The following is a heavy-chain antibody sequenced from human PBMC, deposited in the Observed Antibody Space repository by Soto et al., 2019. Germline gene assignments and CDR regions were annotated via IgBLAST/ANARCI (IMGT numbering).Heavy chain of an antibody. CDR3: ATDFFHSSGSQVDY. D-gene: IGHD3-22*01. CDR1: GYTLTELS. J-gene: IGHJ4*02. Sequence: ASVKVSCKVSGYTLTELSMHWVRQAPGKGLEWMGGFDPEDGETIYAQKFQGRVTMTEDTSTDTAYMELSSLRSEDTAVYYCATDFFHSSGSQVDYWGQGTLVTVSS. V-gene: IGHV1-24*01. CDR2: FDPEDGET.